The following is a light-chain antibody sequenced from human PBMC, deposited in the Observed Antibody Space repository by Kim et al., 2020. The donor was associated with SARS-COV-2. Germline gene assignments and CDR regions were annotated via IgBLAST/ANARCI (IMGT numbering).Light chain of an antibody. J-gene: IGKJ2*01. CDR1: QAIRNE. CDR2: VAS. Sequence: SASVGDRVTITCRASQAIRNELGWFQQKPGKAPKRLIYVASNLQSGVPSRFSGSGYGTDFTLTISSLQPEDFATYYCLQYNSYPYTFGQGTKLEI. V-gene: IGKV1-17*01. CDR3: LQYNSYPYT.